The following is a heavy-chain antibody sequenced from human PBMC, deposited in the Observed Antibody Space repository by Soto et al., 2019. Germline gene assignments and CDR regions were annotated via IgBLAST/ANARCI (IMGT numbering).Heavy chain of an antibody. J-gene: IGHJ5*02. CDR3: ARTSYESSGTAADP. Sequence: QVQLQESGPGLVKPSQTLSLTCTVSGGSISSGGYYWSWIRQHPGKGLEWIGYIYYSGSTYYNPSLKSRVTISVDKSKNQCSLKLSSVTAADTAVYYCARTSYESSGTAADPWGQGTLVTVSS. CDR1: GGSISSGGYY. CDR2: IYYSGST. V-gene: IGHV4-31*03. D-gene: IGHD3-22*01.